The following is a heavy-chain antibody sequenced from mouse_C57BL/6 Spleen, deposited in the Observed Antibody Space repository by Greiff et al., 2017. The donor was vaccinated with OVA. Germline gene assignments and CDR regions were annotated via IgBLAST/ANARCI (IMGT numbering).Heavy chain of an antibody. D-gene: IGHD2-4*01. CDR1: GYAFSSSW. J-gene: IGHJ4*01. CDR2: IYPGDGDT. V-gene: IGHV1-82*01. Sequence: QVQLQQSGPELVKPGASVKISCKASGYAFSSSWMNWVKQRPGKGLEWIGRIYPGDGDTNYNGKFKGKATLTADKSSSTAYMQLSSLTSEDSAVYFCARYDYGYYAMDYWGQGTSVTVSS. CDR3: ARYDYGYYAMDY.